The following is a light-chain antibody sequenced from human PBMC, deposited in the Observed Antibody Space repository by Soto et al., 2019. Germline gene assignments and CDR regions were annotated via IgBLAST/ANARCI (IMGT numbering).Light chain of an antibody. CDR1: QSVSSSY. CDR3: QQLNVYPST. V-gene: IGKV3-20*01. Sequence: EIVLTQSPGTLSLSPGERATLSCRASQSVSSSYLAWYQQKPGQAPRLLIYGASSRATGIPDRFSGSGSGTDFTLTITSLQPEDFATYYCQQLNVYPSTFGGGTKVDIK. J-gene: IGKJ4*01. CDR2: GAS.